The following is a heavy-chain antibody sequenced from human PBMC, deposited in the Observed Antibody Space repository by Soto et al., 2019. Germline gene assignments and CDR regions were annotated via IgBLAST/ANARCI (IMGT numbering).Heavy chain of an antibody. CDR1: GDSISTVDYF. J-gene: IGHJ5*01. V-gene: IGHV4-30-4*01. D-gene: IGHD2-15*01. CDR3: ARGRYCLTGRCFPNWFDS. Sequence: SETLSLTCSVSGDSISTVDYFWAWIRQPPGQALEYIGYIYKSTTTYYNPSFEGRVAISLDTSKSQFSLTVTSVTAADTAVYFCARGRYCLTGRCFPNWFDSWGQVTLVTVSS. CDR2: IYKSTTT.